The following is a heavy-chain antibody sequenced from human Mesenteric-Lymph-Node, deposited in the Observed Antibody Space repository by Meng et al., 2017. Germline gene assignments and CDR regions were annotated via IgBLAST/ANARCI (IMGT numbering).Heavy chain of an antibody. J-gene: IGHJ6*02. CDR1: GFTFSSYW. Sequence: GGSLRLSCAASGFTFSSYWMSWVRQAPGKGLEWVAVIWYDSSNKHYSDSVKGRFTISRDNSKNTVYLQMNNLRDEDTGVYYCARDVHASTLFGVVINYYYGMDVWGQGTTVTVSS. CDR3: ARDVHASTLFGVVINYYYGMDV. D-gene: IGHD3-3*01. CDR2: IWYDSSNK. V-gene: IGHV3-33*08.